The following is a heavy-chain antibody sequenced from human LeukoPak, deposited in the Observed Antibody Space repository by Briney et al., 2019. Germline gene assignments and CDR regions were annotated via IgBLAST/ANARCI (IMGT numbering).Heavy chain of an antibody. CDR3: AKWASDNRAFDL. J-gene: IGHJ4*02. Sequence: SETLSLTCTVSGTSITSYYWNWIRQAPGQGPEWIGYGHYSGNTKYNPPLKSRVTISVDTSKNQYSLRLSSVTAADTAVYFCAKWASDNRAFDLWGQGTLVTVSS. V-gene: IGHV4-59*08. CDR2: GHYSGNT. CDR1: GTSITSYY. D-gene: IGHD2-8*01.